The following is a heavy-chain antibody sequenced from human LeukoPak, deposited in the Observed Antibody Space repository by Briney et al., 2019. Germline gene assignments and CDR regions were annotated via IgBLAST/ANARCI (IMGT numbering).Heavy chain of an antibody. Sequence: KPPETLSLTCTVSGASISSYYWSWIRQPPGKGLEWIGYIYYSGSTNYNPYLKSRVTISVDTSKNQFSLKLSSVTSADTAVYYCARGGYSGYDPFDYWGQGTLVTVSS. CDR3: ARGGYSGYDPFDY. CDR2: IYYSGST. CDR1: GASISSYY. V-gene: IGHV4-59*01. J-gene: IGHJ4*02. D-gene: IGHD5-12*01.